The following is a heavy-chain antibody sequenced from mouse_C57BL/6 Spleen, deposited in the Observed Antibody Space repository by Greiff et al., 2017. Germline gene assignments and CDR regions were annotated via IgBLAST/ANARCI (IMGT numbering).Heavy chain of an antibody. Sequence: QVQLQQSGAELMKPGASVKLSCKATGYTFTGSWIEWVKQRPGHGLEWIGEILPGSGSTNYNEKFKGKATFTADTSSNTAYLQLRSLTTEDTAIYYCARGGTTVVARDFDYWGQGTTLTVSS. V-gene: IGHV1-9*01. D-gene: IGHD1-1*01. CDR3: ARGGTTVVARDFDY. CDR2: ILPGSGST. J-gene: IGHJ2*01. CDR1: GYTFTGSW.